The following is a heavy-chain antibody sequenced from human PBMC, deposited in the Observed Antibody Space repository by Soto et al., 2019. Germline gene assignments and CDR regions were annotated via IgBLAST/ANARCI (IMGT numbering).Heavy chain of an antibody. D-gene: IGHD3-3*01. CDR2: INHSGST. J-gene: IGHJ4*02. Sequence: SETLSLTCAVYGGSFSGYYWSWIRQPPGKGLEWIGEINHSGSTNYNPSLKSRVTISVDTSKNQFSLKLSSVTAADTAVYYCARGGLLEWLRSRELGYWGQGTLVTVSS. V-gene: IGHV4-34*01. CDR3: ARGGLLEWLRSRELGY. CDR1: GGSFSGYY.